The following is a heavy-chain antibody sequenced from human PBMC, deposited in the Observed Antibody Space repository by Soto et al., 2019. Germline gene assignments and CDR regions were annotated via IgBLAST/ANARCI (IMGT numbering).Heavy chain of an antibody. J-gene: IGHJ4*02. Sequence: KPSETLSLTCTVSGGSICRGDYYWSWIRQPPGKGLEWIGYTYYSGSTYYNPSLKSRVTISVDTSKNQFSLKLSAVTAADTAVYYCASFSGYSYGNTPYYFDYWGQGTLVTVSS. CDR2: TYYSGST. V-gene: IGHV4-30-4*01. CDR1: GGSICRGDYY. CDR3: ASFSGYSYGNTPYYFDY. D-gene: IGHD5-18*01.